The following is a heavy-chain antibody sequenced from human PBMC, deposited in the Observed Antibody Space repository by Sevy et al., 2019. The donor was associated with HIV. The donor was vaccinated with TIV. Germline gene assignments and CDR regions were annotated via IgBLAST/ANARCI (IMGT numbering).Heavy chain of an antibody. CDR1: GFAYSGYG. D-gene: IGHD6-19*01. CDR2: IWYDGSNK. CDR3: ARESIAVAGTRYYFDS. Sequence: GGSLRLSCAAFGFAYSGYGMHWVRQAPGKGLEWVAVIWYDGSNKEYADSVKGRFTISRDNPKTMLYLQMNSLRAEDTAVYYCARESIAVAGTRYYFDSWGQGTLVTVS. V-gene: IGHV3-33*01. J-gene: IGHJ4*02.